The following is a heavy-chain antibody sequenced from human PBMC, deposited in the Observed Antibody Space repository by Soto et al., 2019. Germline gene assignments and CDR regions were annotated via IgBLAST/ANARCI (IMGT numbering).Heavy chain of an antibody. CDR3: ARGGGTYYDGSGSLYYYYGMDV. Sequence: SETLSLTCTVSGGSISSGGYYWSWIRQHPGKGLEWIGYIYYSGSTYYNPSLKSRVTISVDTSKNQFSLKLSSVTAADTAVYYCARGGGTYYDGSGSLYYYYGMDVWGQGTTVTVSS. J-gene: IGHJ6*02. V-gene: IGHV4-31*03. CDR2: IYYSGST. CDR1: GGSISSGGYY. D-gene: IGHD3-10*01.